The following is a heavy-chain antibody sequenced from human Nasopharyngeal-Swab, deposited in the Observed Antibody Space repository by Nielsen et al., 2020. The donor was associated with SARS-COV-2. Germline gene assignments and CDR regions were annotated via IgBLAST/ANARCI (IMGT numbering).Heavy chain of an antibody. CDR3: ARGLSRRRLLPTYYFDY. D-gene: IGHD3-10*01. V-gene: IGHV1-8*01. CDR1: GYTFTSYD. CDR2: MNPNSCNT. Sequence: ASVTVSCKDSGYTFTSYDIHWVRQATGQGLEWMGWMNPNSCNTGYAQKFQGRVTMTRNTSISTAYMELSSLRSEDTAVYYCARGLSRRRLLPTYYFDYWGQGTLVTVSS. J-gene: IGHJ4*02.